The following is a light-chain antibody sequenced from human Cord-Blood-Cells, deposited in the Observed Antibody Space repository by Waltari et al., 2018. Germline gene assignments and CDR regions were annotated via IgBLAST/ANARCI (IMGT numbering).Light chain of an antibody. V-gene: IGKV3-11*01. CDR3: QQRSNWLYT. CDR2: DAS. CDR1: QSFSSY. Sequence: EIVLTQSPATLSLAPGEIATLSCRASQSFSSYLAWYQQKPGQAPRLLIYDASNRATGIPARFSGSGSGTDFTLTISSLEPEDFAVYYCQQRSNWLYTFGQGTKLEIK. J-gene: IGKJ2*01.